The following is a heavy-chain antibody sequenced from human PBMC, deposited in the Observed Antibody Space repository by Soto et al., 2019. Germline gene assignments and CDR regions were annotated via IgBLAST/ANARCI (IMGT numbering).Heavy chain of an antibody. V-gene: IGHV1-2*04. CDR1: GYTFTGYY. CDR2: INPNSGGT. J-gene: IGHJ6*02. Sequence: ASVKVSCKASGYTFTGYYMHWVRQAPGQGLEWMGWINPNSGGTNYAQKFQGWVTMTRDTSISTAHMELSRLRSDDTAVYYCARDLSYYDSSGYYYYYYGMDVWGQGTTVTVSS. CDR3: ARDLSYYDSSGYYYYYYGMDV. D-gene: IGHD3-22*01.